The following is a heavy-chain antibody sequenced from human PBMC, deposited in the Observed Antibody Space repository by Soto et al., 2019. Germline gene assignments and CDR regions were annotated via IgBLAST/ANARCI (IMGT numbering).Heavy chain of an antibody. J-gene: IGHJ4*02. CDR3: ALTFGAVIVPWYFDY. Sequence: SVKVSCKASGGTFSSYAISWVRQAPGQGLEWMGGIIPIFGTANYAQKFQGRVTITADESTSTAYMELSSLRSEDTAVYYCALTFGAVIVPWYFDYWGQGTLVTVSS. CDR2: IIPIFGTA. CDR1: GGTFSSYA. D-gene: IGHD3-16*02. V-gene: IGHV1-69*13.